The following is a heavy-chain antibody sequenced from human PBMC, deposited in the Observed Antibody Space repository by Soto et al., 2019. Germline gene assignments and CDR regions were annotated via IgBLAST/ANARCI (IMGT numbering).Heavy chain of an antibody. Sequence: GASLRLSCAASGFTFSSYSTNWVRQAPGKGLEWVSSISSSSSYIYYADSVKGRFTISRDNAKNSLYLQMNSLRAEDTAVYYCARDQRXDDYDILTGYPYYGMDVWGQGTTVTVSS. CDR3: ARDQRXDDYDILTGYPYYGMDV. CDR2: ISSSSSYI. J-gene: IGHJ6*02. D-gene: IGHD3-9*01. V-gene: IGHV3-21*01. CDR1: GFTFSSYS.